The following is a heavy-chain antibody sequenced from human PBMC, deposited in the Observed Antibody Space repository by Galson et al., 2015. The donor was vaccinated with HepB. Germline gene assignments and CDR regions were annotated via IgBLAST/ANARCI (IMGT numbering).Heavy chain of an antibody. J-gene: IGHJ3*02. CDR1: GNSFTNYW. CDR2: IYPGDSDT. Sequence: QSGAEVKKPGESLKISCKGSGNSFTNYWIGWVRQMPGKGLEWMGIIYPGDSDTRYSPSFQGQVTISVDKSVTTAYLLWTSLKASDTAIYYCARRMSAREGYDDFRDAFDIWGQGTMVTVSS. CDR3: ARRMSAREGYDDFRDAFDI. D-gene: IGHD5-12*01. V-gene: IGHV5-51*01.